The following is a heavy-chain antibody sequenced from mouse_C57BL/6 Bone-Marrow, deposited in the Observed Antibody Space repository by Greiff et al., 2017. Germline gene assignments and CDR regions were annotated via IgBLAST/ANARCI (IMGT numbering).Heavy chain of an antibody. J-gene: IGHJ3*01. CDR1: GYTFPDYY. D-gene: IGHD2-3*01. CDR2: IYPGSGNT. V-gene: IGHV1-76*01. Sequence: VQLQEPGAELVRPGASVKLSCKASGYTFPDYYINWVKPRPGQGLEWISGIYPGSGNTYYNEKFKSKDTLTADKSSSTAYMQLSSLSAEYSAVDFGAMDGYYTWGQVTLLTVSA. CDR3: AMDGYYT.